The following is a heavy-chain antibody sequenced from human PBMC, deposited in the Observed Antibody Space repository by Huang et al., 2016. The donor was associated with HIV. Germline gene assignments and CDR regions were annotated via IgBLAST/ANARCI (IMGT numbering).Heavy chain of an antibody. CDR3: ARGSRQGKYYYGSGTAY. V-gene: IGHV3-74*01. CDR2: MKSDGSST. Sequence: EVQLVESGGGLVQPGGSLRLSCAASGFTFGSYWMHWVRQVPGKGLVWVSHMKSDGSSTSYADSVKGRVTIARDNAKNTLYLQMNSLRAEDTAVYYCARGSRQGKYYYGSGTAYWGQGTLVTVSS. D-gene: IGHD3-10*01. CDR1: GFTFGSYW. J-gene: IGHJ4*02.